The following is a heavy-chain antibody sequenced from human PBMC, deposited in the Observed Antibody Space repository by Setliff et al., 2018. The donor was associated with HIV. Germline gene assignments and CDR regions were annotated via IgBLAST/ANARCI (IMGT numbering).Heavy chain of an antibody. CDR2: VSYSGST. Sequence: SETLSLTCTVSGGSISTGTYYWGWIRQPPGKGLEWIGSVSYSGSTLYNPSLKSRVTISVDTSKNHFSLNLSSVTAADTAVYYCARDRGGYQGYYYMDVWGKGTTVTAP. CDR3: ARDRGGYQGYYYMDV. V-gene: IGHV4-39*07. CDR1: GGSISTGTYY. D-gene: IGHD5-12*01. J-gene: IGHJ6*03.